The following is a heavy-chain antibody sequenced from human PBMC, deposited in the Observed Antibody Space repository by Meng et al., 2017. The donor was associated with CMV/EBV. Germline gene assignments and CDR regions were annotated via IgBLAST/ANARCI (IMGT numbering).Heavy chain of an antibody. CDR1: GYTFTSYV. CDR2: ISAYNGNT. Sequence: ASVKVSCKASGYTFTSYVISWVRQAPGQGLEWMGWISAYNGNTNYAQKLQVRVTMTTDTSTSTAYMELRSLRTDDTAVYYCARHYSNLKGGWFDPWGQGTLVTVSS. D-gene: IGHD4-11*01. V-gene: IGHV1-18*01. CDR3: ARHYSNLKGGWFDP. J-gene: IGHJ5*02.